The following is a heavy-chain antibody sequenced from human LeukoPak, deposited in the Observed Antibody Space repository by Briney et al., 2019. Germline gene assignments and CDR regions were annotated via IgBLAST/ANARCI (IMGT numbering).Heavy chain of an antibody. CDR1: GYTFTSYY. V-gene: IGHV1-46*01. D-gene: IGHD5-12*01. Sequence: GASVKVSCKASGYTFTSYYMHWVRQAPGQGLEWMGIINPSGGSTSYAQEFQGRVAMTRDMSTSTVYMELSSLRSEDTAAYYCAREGYSGYEAPFDYWGQGTLVTVSS. CDR2: INPSGGST. J-gene: IGHJ4*02. CDR3: AREGYSGYEAPFDY.